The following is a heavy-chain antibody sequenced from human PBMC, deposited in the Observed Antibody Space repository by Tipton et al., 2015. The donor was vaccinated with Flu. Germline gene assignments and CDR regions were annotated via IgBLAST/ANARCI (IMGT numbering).Heavy chain of an antibody. CDR3: AKDGWDTSGWYSFDY. D-gene: IGHD6-19*01. V-gene: IGHV3-7*01. Sequence: SLRLSCAASGFTFSTYWMNWVRQAPGKGLEWVANIKQDGSEKYYVDSVKGRFTISRDNAKNSVYLQMNSLRAEDTAVYYCAKDGWDTSGWYSFDYWGQGTLVTVSA. CDR2: IKQDGSEK. CDR1: GFTFSTYW. J-gene: IGHJ4*02.